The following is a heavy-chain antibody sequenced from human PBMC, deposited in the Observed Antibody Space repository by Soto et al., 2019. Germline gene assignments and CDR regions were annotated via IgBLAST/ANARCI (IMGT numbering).Heavy chain of an antibody. Sequence: SETLSLTCPVSGGSISTYYWSWIRQPPGKGLEWIGYIYYSGSTNYNPSLKSRVTISVDTSKNQFSLKLSSVTAADTAVYYCARGGGDFWSGYFFDYWGQGTLVTVSS. CDR2: IYYSGST. CDR1: GGSISTYY. CDR3: ARGGGDFWSGYFFDY. V-gene: IGHV4-59*13. D-gene: IGHD3-3*01. J-gene: IGHJ4*02.